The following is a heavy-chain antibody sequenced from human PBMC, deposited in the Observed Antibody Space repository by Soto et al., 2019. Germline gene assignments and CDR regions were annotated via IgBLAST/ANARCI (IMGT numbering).Heavy chain of an antibody. CDR1: GGHISSGGYY. Sequence: PSETLSLTCSVSGGHISSGGYYWSLIRQHTGKGLEWIGYIYYSGSTHSNPSLKSRVTISIDTSKNQFSLKLSSVTAADTAVYYCARAELVGXVDVWGQGTTVTVSS. V-gene: IGHV4-31*03. CDR3: ARAELVGXVDV. CDR2: IYYSGST. J-gene: IGHJ6*02. D-gene: IGHD1-7*01.